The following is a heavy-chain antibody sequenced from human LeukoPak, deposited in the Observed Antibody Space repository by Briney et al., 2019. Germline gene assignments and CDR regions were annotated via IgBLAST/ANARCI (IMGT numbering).Heavy chain of an antibody. CDR1: GFTFSSYA. J-gene: IGHJ4*02. CDR3: AKVAVVAATYYYDGSGYPYYFDY. V-gene: IGHV3-23*01. D-gene: IGHD3-22*01. CDR2: ISGSGGST. Sequence: GGSLRLSCAASGFTFSSYAMSWVRQAPGKGLEWVSAISGSGGSTYYADSVKGRFTISRDNSKNTLYLQMNSLRAEDTAVYYCAKVAVVAATYYYDGSGYPYYFDYWGQGTLVTVSS.